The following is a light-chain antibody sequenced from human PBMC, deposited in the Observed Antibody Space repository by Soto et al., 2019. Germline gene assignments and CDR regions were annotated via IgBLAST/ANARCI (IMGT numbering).Light chain of an antibody. J-gene: IGKJ4*01. V-gene: IGKV3-15*01. Sequence: EIVMTQSPATLSVSPGETATLSCRASQSLTSYLAWYQQNPDQAPRLLIYGISTRATDIPARFSGSGSGTEFTPTISSLQSEDFAVYYCQQYNNWPLTFGGGTKVEIK. CDR1: QSLTSY. CDR3: QQYNNWPLT. CDR2: GIS.